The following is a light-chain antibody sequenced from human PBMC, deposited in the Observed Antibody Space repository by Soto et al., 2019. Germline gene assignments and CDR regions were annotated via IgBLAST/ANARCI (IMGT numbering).Light chain of an antibody. CDR1: QSISSY. CDR3: QQSYSTPVT. CDR2: AAS. Sequence: DIQMTQSPSSLSASVGDRVTITCRASQSISSYLNWYQQNPGKAPKLLIYAASSLQSGVPSRFSGSGPGTDFTLTISSLQPEDFATYDGQQSYSTPVTVGHGKRLEIK. V-gene: IGKV1-39*01. J-gene: IGKJ5*01.